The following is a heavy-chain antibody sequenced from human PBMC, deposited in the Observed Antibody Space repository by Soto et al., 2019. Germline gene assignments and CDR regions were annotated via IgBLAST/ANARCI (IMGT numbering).Heavy chain of an antibody. J-gene: IGHJ4*02. V-gene: IGHV2-5*02. D-gene: IGHD3-3*01. CDR2: IYWDDDK. CDR1: GFSLSTSGVG. CDR3: AQDFWSGYYRRVGWPKMHK. Sequence: GSGPTLVNPTQTLTLTCTFSGFSLSTSGVGVGWIRQPPGKALEWLALIYWDDDKRYSPSLKSRLTITKDTSKNQVVLTMTNMDPVDTATYYCAQDFWSGYYRRVGWPKMHKWGQGTLVTVSS.